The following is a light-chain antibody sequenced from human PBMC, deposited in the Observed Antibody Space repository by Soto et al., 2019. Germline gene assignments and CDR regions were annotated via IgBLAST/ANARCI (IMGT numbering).Light chain of an antibody. V-gene: IGLV2-14*01. CDR3: SSYTSSSTLV. CDR1: NSDVGGYNF. J-gene: IGLJ1*01. Sequence: SVLTQPAFVSGSPGQSITISCTGTNSDVGGYNFVSWYQQHPGKVPKLMIYDVTNRPSGVSNRFSGSKSGNTASLTISGLQAEDEADYYCSSYTSSSTLVFGTGTKVTVL. CDR2: DVT.